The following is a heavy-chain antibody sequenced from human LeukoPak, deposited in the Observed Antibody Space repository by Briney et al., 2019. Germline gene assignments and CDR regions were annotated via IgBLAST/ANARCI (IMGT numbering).Heavy chain of an antibody. CDR3: ARDGGYCSSTSCRINNWFDP. CDR2: INPNSGGT. CDR1: GYTFTGYY. Sequence: ASVKVSCKASGYTFTGYYMHWVRQAPGQGLEWMGWINPNSGGTNYAQKFQGRVTMTRDTSTSTAYMELSRLRSDDTAVYYCARDGGYCSSTSCRINNWFDPWGQGTLVTVSS. J-gene: IGHJ5*02. D-gene: IGHD2-2*01. V-gene: IGHV1-2*02.